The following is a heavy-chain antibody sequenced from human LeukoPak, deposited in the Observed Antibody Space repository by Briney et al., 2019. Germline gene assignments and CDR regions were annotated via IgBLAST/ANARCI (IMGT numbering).Heavy chain of an antibody. D-gene: IGHD3-10*01. Sequence: SETLSLTCAVYGGSFSGYYWSWIRQPPGKGLEWIGEINHSGSTNYNPSLKSRVTISVDTSKNQFSLKLSSVTAADTAVYYCARLLITMVRGVISHYYYYMDVWGKGTTVTISS. CDR3: ARLLITMVRGVISHYYYYMDV. CDR2: INHSGST. J-gene: IGHJ6*03. V-gene: IGHV4-34*01. CDR1: GGSFSGYY.